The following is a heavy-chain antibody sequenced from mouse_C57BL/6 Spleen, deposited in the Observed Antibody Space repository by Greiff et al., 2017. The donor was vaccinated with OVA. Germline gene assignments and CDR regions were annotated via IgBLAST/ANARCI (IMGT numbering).Heavy chain of an antibody. V-gene: IGHV1-42*01. CDR2: INPSTGGT. CDR1: GYSFTGYY. D-gene: IGHD1-1*01. Sequence: VQLQQSGPELVKPGASVKISCKASGYSFTGYYMNWVKQSPEKSLEWIGEINPSTGGTTYNQKFKAKATLTVDKSSSTAYMQRKSLTSEDSAVYYCVKGITTVVAYYFDYWGQGTTLTVSS. CDR3: VKGITTVVAYYFDY. J-gene: IGHJ2*01.